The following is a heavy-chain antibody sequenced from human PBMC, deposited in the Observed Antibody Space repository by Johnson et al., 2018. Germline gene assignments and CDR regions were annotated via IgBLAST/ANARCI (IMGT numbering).Heavy chain of an antibody. V-gene: IGHV3-53*01. CDR1: GFSVSSNY. CDR3: VRDSPGLRNDFDL. D-gene: IGHD3-10*01. J-gene: IGHJ3*01. Sequence: VQLVQSGGGLIQPGGSLRLACAASGFSVSSNYMNWVRQAPGNGLEWVSLIYSTGSTDYAESVRGRFTVSRDNSKNTLYLQMNSLRAEDTAMYYCVRDSPGLRNDFDLWGQGAMVTVSS. CDR2: IYSTGST.